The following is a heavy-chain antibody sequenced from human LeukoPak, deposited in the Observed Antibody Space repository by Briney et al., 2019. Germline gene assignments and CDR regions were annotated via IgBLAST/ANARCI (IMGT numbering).Heavy chain of an antibody. CDR1: GGSISSGSYY. J-gene: IGHJ4*02. CDR3: ASGPNSIAARPLDY. V-gene: IGHV4-61*02. D-gene: IGHD6-6*01. Sequence: SETLSLTCTVAGGSISSGSYYWSWIRQPAGKGLEWIGRIYTSGSTNYNPSLKSRVTISVDTSKNQFSLKLSSVTAADTAVYYCASGPNSIAARPLDYWGQGTLVTVSS. CDR2: IYTSGST.